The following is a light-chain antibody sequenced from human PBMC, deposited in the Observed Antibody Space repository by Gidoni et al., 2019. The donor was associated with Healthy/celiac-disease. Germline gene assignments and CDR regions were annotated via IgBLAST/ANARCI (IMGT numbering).Light chain of an antibody. CDR1: QSVSSSY. CDR2: GAS. V-gene: IGKV3-20*01. Sequence: DIVLTQSPGTLSLSPGERATLSCRASQSVSSSYLAWYQQKPGQAPRLRIYGASSRATGIPDRFSVSGSGTDFTLTISRLEPEDFAVYYCQQYGSSPYTFGQGTKLEIK. CDR3: QQYGSSPYT. J-gene: IGKJ2*01.